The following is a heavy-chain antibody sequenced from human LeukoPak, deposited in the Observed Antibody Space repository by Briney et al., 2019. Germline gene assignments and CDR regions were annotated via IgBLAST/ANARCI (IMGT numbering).Heavy chain of an antibody. CDR2: IYYSGST. J-gene: IGHJ4*02. CDR1: GGSISSYY. V-gene: IGHV4-59*12. Sequence: SETLSLTCTVSGGSISSYYWSWIRQPPGKGLEWIGYIYYSGSTYYNPSLKSRVIISVDASKNQFSLRLSSVTAADTAVYYCARDLGGLGKIDYWGQGTLVTVSS. D-gene: IGHD7-27*01. CDR3: ARDLGGLGKIDY.